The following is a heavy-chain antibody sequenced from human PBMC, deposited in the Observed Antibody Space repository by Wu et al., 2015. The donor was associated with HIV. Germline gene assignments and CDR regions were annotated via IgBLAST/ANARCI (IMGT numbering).Heavy chain of an antibody. CDR1: GYTFTSYG. CDR3: ARDSPGSGSYYKTPQIDY. D-gene: IGHD3-10*01. J-gene: IGHJ4*02. Sequence: QPQLVQSGVEVKKPGASVKVSCKASGYTFTSYGISWVRQAPGQGLEWMGWTNIYNDTNYAQKFQDRVTVTTDTSTSTAYMEVRSLRSDDTAVYYCARDSPGSGSYYKTPQIDYWGQGTLVTVSS. CDR2: TNIYNDT. V-gene: IGHV1-18*01.